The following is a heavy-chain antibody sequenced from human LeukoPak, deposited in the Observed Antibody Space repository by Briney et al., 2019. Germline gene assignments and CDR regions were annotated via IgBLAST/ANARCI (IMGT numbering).Heavy chain of an antibody. D-gene: IGHD3-22*01. Sequence: ASVKVSCKASGYTFTGYYMHWVRQAPGQGLEWMGWINPNSGGTNYAQKFQGRVTMTRDTSISAAYMELSRLRSDDTAVYYCARATNYYDSGFDPWGQGTLVTVSS. CDR2: INPNSGGT. CDR3: ARATNYYDSGFDP. CDR1: GYTFTGYY. V-gene: IGHV1-2*02. J-gene: IGHJ5*02.